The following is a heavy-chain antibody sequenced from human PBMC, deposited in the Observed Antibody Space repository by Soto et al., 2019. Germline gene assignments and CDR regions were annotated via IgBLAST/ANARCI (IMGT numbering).Heavy chain of an antibody. J-gene: IGHJ5*02. D-gene: IGHD6-19*01. CDR3: ARTRGHSSGWYELNWFDP. CDR1: GFTFSSYS. V-gene: IGHV3-48*02. Sequence: EVQLVESGGGLVQPGGSLRLSCAASGFTFSSYSMNWVRQAPGKGLEWVSYISSSSSTIYYADSVKGRFTISRDNAKNSXXLQMNSLRDEDTAVYYCARTRGHSSGWYELNWFDPWGQGTLVTVSS. CDR2: ISSSSSTI.